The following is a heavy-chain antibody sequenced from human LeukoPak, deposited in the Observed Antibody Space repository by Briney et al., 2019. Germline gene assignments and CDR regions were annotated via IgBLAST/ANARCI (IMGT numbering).Heavy chain of an antibody. CDR2: IYTTGST. CDR1: GGSISSYY. J-gene: IGHJ6*03. Sequence: SETLSLTCTVSGGSISSYYWSWLRQPAGKGLECLGVIYTTGSTNYNPSLKSRVTVSRDASKNQFSLKLTSVTAADTAVYYCARGGHFFDVWGKGTTVTVSS. D-gene: IGHD3-16*01. CDR3: ARGGHFFDV. V-gene: IGHV4-4*07.